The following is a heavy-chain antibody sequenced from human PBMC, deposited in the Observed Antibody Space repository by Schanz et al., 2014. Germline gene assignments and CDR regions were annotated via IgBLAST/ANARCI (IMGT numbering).Heavy chain of an antibody. CDR2: IQSDGSIT. CDR1: GFTFSSYW. Sequence: EVQLVESGGGVVHPGGSLRLSCAASGFTFSSYWMHWVRQAPGKGLVWVSRIQSDGSITTYADSVKGRFTISRDNSKNTLYLRMISLRAEDTAVYYCTRDRGALINHNDALDLWGQGTMVSVSS. CDR3: TRDRGALINHNDALDL. V-gene: IGHV3-74*01. D-gene: IGHD3-16*01. J-gene: IGHJ3*01.